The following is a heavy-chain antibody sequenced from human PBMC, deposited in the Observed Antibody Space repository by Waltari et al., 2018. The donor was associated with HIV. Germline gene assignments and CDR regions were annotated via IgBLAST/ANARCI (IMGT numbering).Heavy chain of an antibody. CDR1: GGSFSGYY. Sequence: QVQLQQWGAGLLKPSETLSLTCAVYGGSFSGYYWSWTRQPPGKGLEWIGESNHSGSTNYNPSLNSRVTISVDTSKNQFSLKLSSVTAADTAVYYCARDNEDRVSGSYDYWGQGTLVTVSS. J-gene: IGHJ4*02. CDR2: SNHSGST. D-gene: IGHD1-26*01. V-gene: IGHV4-34*01. CDR3: ARDNEDRVSGSYDY.